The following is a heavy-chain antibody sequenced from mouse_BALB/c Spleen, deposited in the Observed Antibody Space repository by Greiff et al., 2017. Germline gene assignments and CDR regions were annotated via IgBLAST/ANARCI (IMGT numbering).Heavy chain of an antibody. J-gene: IGHJ3*01. CDR3: AREDAGYDGFAY. CDR1: GFTFTDYY. D-gene: IGHD2-2*01. V-gene: IGHV7-3*02. Sequence: EVKLVESGGGLVQPGGSLRLSCATSGFTFTDYYMSWVRQPPGKALEWLGFIRNKANGYTTEYSASVKGRFTISRDNSQSILYLQMNTLRAEDSATYYCAREDAGYDGFAYWGQGTLVTVSA. CDR2: IRNKANGYTT.